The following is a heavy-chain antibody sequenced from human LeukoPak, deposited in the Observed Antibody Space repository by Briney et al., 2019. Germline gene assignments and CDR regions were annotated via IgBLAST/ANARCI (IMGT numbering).Heavy chain of an antibody. CDR2: INTDGSRT. Sequence: PGGSLRLSCAASGFTLDGYGMSWVRQVPGKGLEWVSGINTDGSRTGYADSVKGRFTISRDNAKKSLYLQMNSLRAEDTALYYCARDGSGWYSDYWGQGTPVTVSS. J-gene: IGHJ4*02. V-gene: IGHV3-20*04. CDR1: GFTLDGYG. CDR3: ARDGSGWYSDY. D-gene: IGHD6-19*01.